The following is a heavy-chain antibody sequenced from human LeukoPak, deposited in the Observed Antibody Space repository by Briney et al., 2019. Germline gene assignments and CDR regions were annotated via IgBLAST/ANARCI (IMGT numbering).Heavy chain of an antibody. CDR1: GGPISSYY. CDR3: ARHTTDLVVVPAAIGWFDP. J-gene: IGHJ5*02. CDR2: IYYSGST. V-gene: IGHV4-59*05. Sequence: SETLSLTCTVSGGPISSYYWSWIRQPPGKGLEWIGSIYYSGSTYYNPSLKSRVTISVDTSKNQFSLKLSSVTAADTAVYYCARHTTDLVVVPAAIGWFDPWGQGTLVTVSS. D-gene: IGHD2-2*02.